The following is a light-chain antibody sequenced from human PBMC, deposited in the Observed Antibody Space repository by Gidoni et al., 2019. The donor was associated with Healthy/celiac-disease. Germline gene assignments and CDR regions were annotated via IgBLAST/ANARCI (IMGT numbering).Light chain of an antibody. CDR2: QAN. V-gene: IGLV6-57*01. Sequence: NLMLTQPHPVAESPGTTVTNSCTRSSGRLASNYVKWYPQRPCSSTTTVIYQANQKPSCVPDRFSVSIDSTSNSAPPPISLLKTEHDADYYCQFDATINLSVFGGGTKPTVL. CDR3: QFDATINLSV. CDR1: SGRLASNY. J-gene: IGLJ2*01.